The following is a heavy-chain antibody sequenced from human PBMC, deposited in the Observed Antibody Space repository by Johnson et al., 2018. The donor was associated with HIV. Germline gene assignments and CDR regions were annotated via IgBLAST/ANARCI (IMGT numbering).Heavy chain of an antibody. V-gene: IGHV3-30-3*01. D-gene: IGHD6-13*01. CDR2: ISYDGSNK. J-gene: IGHJ3*02. Sequence: QVQLVESGGGVVQPGRSLRLSCAASGFTFSSYAMHWVRQAPGKGLEWVAVISYDGSNKYYVDSVRGRFTISRDSSKSALYLQMNSLRAEDTAVYYCARDNAAAGTPMGFDIWGQGTMVTVSS. CDR3: ARDNAAAGTPMGFDI. CDR1: GFTFSSYA.